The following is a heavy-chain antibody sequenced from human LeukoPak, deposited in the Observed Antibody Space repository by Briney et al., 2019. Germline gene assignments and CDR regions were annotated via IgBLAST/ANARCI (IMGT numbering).Heavy chain of an antibody. CDR3: ARRAVDNSYYYYMDV. J-gene: IGHJ6*03. D-gene: IGHD6-19*01. CDR1: GYTFTSYD. CDR2: MNPKSGNT. Sequence: ASVKVSCKASGYTFTSYDINWVRQVTGQGLEWMGWMNPKSGNTGYAQKFQGRVTITRNTSVSTAYMEVSSLRYEDTAVYYCARRAVDNSYYYYMDVWGKGTTVTVSS. V-gene: IGHV1-8*03.